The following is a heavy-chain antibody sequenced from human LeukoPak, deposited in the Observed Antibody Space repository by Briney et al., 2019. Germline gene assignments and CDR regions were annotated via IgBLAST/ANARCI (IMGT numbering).Heavy chain of an antibody. CDR1: GFTFDDYA. Sequence: GRSLRLSSAASGFTFDDYAMHWVRQAPGKGLEWVSGISWNSGSIGYADSVKGRFTISRDNAKNSLYLQMNSLRAEDTALYYCAKDKTPYYDSSGYPDYWGQGTLVTVSS. J-gene: IGHJ4*02. CDR3: AKDKTPYYDSSGYPDY. V-gene: IGHV3-9*01. CDR2: ISWNSGSI. D-gene: IGHD3-22*01.